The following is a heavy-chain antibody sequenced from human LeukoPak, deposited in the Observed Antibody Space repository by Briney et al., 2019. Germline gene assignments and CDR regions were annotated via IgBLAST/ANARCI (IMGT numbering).Heavy chain of an antibody. D-gene: IGHD3-9*01. CDR1: GFTFSNYA. CDR3: AKWGDYDVLTGYYVSDY. J-gene: IGHJ4*02. CDR2: ITGSGGNT. V-gene: IGHV3-23*01. Sequence: PGGSLRLSCAASGFTFSNYAMSWVRQAPGKGLEWVSAITGSGGNTYYADSVKGRFTIFRDNSKNTVFLQMNSLRADDTAVYYCAKWGDYDVLTGYYVSDYWGQGTLVTVSS.